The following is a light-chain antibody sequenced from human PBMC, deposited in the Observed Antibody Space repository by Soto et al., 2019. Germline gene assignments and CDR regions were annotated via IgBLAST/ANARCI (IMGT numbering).Light chain of an antibody. CDR2: DAS. J-gene: IGKJ3*01. CDR3: QQRYNWPLT. Sequence: EIVLTQSPATLSLSPGERATLFCRASQSVSSYLAWYQQKPGQAPRLLIYDASNRATGISARFSGSGSGTDFTLTISSLEPEDFAVYYCQQRYNWPLTFGPGTKVDIK. CDR1: QSVSSY. V-gene: IGKV3-11*01.